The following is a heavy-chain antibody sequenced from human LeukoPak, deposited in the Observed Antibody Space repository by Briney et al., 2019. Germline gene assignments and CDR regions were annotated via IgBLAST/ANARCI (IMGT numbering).Heavy chain of an antibody. CDR3: ARDMDIPLIDAFDI. CDR2: MNTNSGGT. D-gene: IGHD2-2*03. J-gene: IGHJ3*02. CDR1: GYTFTGYF. Sequence: ASVKVSCMTSGYTFTGYFLHWLRQAPGQGLEWVGWMNTNSGGTMYAQKFQGRVSMTRDTSISTAYMELSSLTSDDTAVYYCARDMDIPLIDAFDIWGQGTMVTVSS. V-gene: IGHV1-2*02.